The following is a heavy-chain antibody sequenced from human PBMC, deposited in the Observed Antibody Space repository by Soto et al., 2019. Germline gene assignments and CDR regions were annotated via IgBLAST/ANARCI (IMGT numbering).Heavy chain of an antibody. V-gene: IGHV1-58*02. CDR3: AAEGITIFGVAHNSMDV. CDR1: GYTFTGYY. Sequence: GASVKVSCKAPGYTFTGYYMHWVRQARGQRLEWIGWIVVGSGNTNYAQKFQERVTITRDMSTSTAYMELSSLRSEDTAVYYCAAEGITIFGVAHNSMDVWGQGTTVTVSS. J-gene: IGHJ6*02. D-gene: IGHD3-3*01. CDR2: IVVGSGNT.